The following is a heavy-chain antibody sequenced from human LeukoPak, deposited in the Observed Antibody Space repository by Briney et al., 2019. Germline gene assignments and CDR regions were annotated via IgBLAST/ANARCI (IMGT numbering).Heavy chain of an antibody. CDR2: IYYSGST. Sequence: PSETLSLTCTVSRGSISRYYWSWIRQPPGKGLEWIGYIYYSGSTTYNPSLQSRVTISVDTSKNQFSLKLRSVTAADTAVYYCARISSSNWYNERGAFDVWGQGTMVTVSS. D-gene: IGHD6-13*01. CDR1: RGSISRYY. V-gene: IGHV4-59*01. CDR3: ARISSSNWYNERGAFDV. J-gene: IGHJ3*01.